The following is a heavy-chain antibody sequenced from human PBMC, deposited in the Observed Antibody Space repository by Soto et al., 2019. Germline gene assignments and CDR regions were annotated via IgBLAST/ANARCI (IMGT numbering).Heavy chain of an antibody. CDR1: GGSISSGGYY. Sequence: QVQLQESGPGLVKPSQTLSLTCTVSGGSISSGGYYWSWIRQHPGKGLEWIGYIYYSGSTYYNPSLKRRVTISVDTSRNQFSLKLSSVTAADTAVYYCARDNSGGSCYLDYWGQGTLVTVSS. D-gene: IGHD2-15*01. J-gene: IGHJ4*02. V-gene: IGHV4-31*03. CDR3: ARDNSGGSCYLDY. CDR2: IYYSGST.